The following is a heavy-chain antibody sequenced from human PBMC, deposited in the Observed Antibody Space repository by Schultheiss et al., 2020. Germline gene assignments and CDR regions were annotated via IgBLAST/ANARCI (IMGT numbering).Heavy chain of an antibody. D-gene: IGHD3-3*01. CDR1: GYTFTNYY. V-gene: IGHV1-46*01. CDR2: INFSGGST. Sequence: ASVKVSCKTSGYTFTNYYIHWARQAPGQGLEWMAVINFSGGSTIYALNFQDRVTLTRDTSTSTVYMELSSLTSEDTAVYYCATVTIFGVDLEDHYYGMDVWGQGTAVTVSS. CDR3: ATVTIFGVDLEDHYYGMDV. J-gene: IGHJ6*02.